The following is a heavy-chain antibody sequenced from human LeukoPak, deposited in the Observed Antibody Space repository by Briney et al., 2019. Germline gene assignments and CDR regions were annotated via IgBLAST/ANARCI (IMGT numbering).Heavy chain of an antibody. CDR1: GFTFSSYS. D-gene: IGHD2-2*01. CDR3: ASLVVVPVATGGSFDP. Sequence: PGGSLRLSCAASGFTFSSYSMNWVRQAPGKGLEWVSYISSSSNTIYYADSVKGRFTISRDNAKNSLSLQMNSLRAEDTAVYYCASLVVVPVATGGSFDPWGQGTLVTVSS. J-gene: IGHJ5*02. V-gene: IGHV3-48*04. CDR2: ISSSSNTI.